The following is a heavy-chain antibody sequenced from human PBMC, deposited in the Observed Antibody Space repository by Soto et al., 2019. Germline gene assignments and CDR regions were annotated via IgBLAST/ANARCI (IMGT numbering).Heavy chain of an antibody. CDR2: IIPILGTA. J-gene: IGHJ4*02. CDR1: GGTFSSYF. CDR3: AQAVARPRRFDY. D-gene: IGHD6-19*01. V-gene: IGHV1-69*06. Sequence: VKVPCKASGGTFSSYFISWVRQAAGQGLEWMGGIIPILGTANYAQKFQGRVTITADKSTSTAYMELSSLRSEDTAVYYCAQAVARPRRFDYWGQGTLVTV.